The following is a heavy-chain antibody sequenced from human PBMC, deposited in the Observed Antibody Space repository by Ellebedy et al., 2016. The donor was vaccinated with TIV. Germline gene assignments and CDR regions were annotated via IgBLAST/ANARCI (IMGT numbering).Heavy chain of an antibody. CDR2: IISILGIT. Sequence: AASVKVSCKASGYTFTSYDINWVRQAPGQGLEWMGRIISILGITNYAQKFQGRVTMTADKSTTTAYMEFSSLRSEDTAVYYCARDLSGLNDYWGQGTLVTVSS. J-gene: IGHJ4*02. CDR3: ARDLSGLNDY. D-gene: IGHD3/OR15-3a*01. V-gene: IGHV1-69*04. CDR1: GYTFTSYD.